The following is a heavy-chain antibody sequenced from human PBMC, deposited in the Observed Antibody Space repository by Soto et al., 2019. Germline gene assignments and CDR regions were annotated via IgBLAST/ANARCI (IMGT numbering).Heavy chain of an antibody. CDR3: ATSLRCSSTCCTSYYYYGMDV. V-gene: IGHV1-69*02. D-gene: IGHD2-2*01. CDR1: GGTFSSYT. J-gene: IGHJ6*02. CDR2: IIPILGIA. Sequence: QVQLVQSGAEVKKPGSSVKVSCKASGGTFSSYTISWVRQAPGQGLEWMGRIIPILGIANYAQKFQGRVTITADKSTSTAYMELSSLRSEDTAVYYCATSLRCSSTCCTSYYYYGMDVWGQGTTVTVSS.